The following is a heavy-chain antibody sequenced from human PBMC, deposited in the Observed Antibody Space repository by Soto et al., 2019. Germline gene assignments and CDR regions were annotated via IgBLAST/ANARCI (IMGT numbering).Heavy chain of an antibody. CDR2: INPNSGGT. D-gene: IGHD6-13*01. Sequence: QVQLVQSGAEVKKPGASVKVSCKASGYTFTGYYMHWVRQAPGQGLEWMGWINPNSGGTNYAQKFQGRVTMTRDTSISTAYMELSRLRSDDTAVYYCARAPLERIAAAVYFDSWGQGTLVTVSS. CDR1: GYTFTGYY. J-gene: IGHJ4*02. V-gene: IGHV1-2*02. CDR3: ARAPLERIAAAVYFDS.